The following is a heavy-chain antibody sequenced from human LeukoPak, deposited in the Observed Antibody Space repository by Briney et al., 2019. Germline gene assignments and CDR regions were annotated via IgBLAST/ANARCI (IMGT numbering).Heavy chain of an antibody. Sequence: ASVKASCKPSRGTYTSYAISWVRQARRQGREWLGRIIPILGIANYAQKFQGRVTSTADKSTSTAYMELSSLRSEDTAVYYCARYSCSSTSCYSYGMDVWGQGTTVTVSS. D-gene: IGHD2-2*02. CDR1: RGTYTSYA. V-gene: IGHV1-69*04. CDR2: IIPILGIA. CDR3: ARYSCSSTSCYSYGMDV. J-gene: IGHJ6*02.